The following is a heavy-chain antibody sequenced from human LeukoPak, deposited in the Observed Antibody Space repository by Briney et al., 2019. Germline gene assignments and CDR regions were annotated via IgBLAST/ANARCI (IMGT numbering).Heavy chain of an antibody. Sequence: GESLKISCKGSGYTFINFWIVWVRQMPGKGLEWVGTLHPGDSETIYSPSFQGQVTISADKSINTAYLQWSDLKASDTAIYYCARAYQQWMSPGILGYWGQGSLVTVSS. CDR3: ARAYQQWMSPGILGY. D-gene: IGHD6-19*01. CDR2: LHPGDSET. CDR1: GYTFINFW. J-gene: IGHJ4*02. V-gene: IGHV5-51*01.